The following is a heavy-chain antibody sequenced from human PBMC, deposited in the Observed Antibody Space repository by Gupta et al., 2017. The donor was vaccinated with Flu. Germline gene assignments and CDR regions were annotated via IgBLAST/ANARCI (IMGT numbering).Heavy chain of an antibody. CDR3: AGRQRGYSSGYYFGY. CDR2: IYYSGST. J-gene: IGHJ4*01. V-gene: IGHV4-39*01. CDR1: GGSISSSSYY. Sequence: QLQLQESGPGLVKPSETLSLTCTVSGGSISSSSYYWGWIRQPPGKGLEWIVSIYYSGSTDYNPSCKSRVTISVDTSKNQVSLKRSSVTAPHTAGYYWAGRQRGYSSGYYFGYWGHGPLGTVYS. D-gene: IGHD6-19*01.